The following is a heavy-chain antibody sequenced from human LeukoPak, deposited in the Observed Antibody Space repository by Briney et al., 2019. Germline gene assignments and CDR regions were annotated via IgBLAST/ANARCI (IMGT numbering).Heavy chain of an antibody. CDR1: GFTFSSYA. V-gene: IGHV3-23*01. CDR2: ISGSGSNT. CDR3: AKAIRENYSSRKALGY. Sequence: PGGSLRLSCAASGFTFSSYAMSWVRQAPGKGLEWVSAISGSGSNTDYADSVKGRFTISRDNSKNTLYLQMNSLRAEDTALYYCAKAIRENYSSRKALGYWGQGTLVTASS. J-gene: IGHJ4*02. D-gene: IGHD6-13*01.